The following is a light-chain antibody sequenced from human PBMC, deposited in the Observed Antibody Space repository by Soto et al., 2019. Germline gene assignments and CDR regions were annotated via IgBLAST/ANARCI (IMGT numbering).Light chain of an antibody. CDR1: QSVNDK. V-gene: IGKV3-15*01. CDR3: QQYNDWPPFT. Sequence: EVVMTQSPATLSVSPGERATLSCRASQSVNDKVAWFQQKPGQAPRLLIIGASTTATGVPARFSGSGSGTEFTLTISSLQSEDFAVYYCQQYNDWPPFTFGPGTKVDTK. CDR2: GAS. J-gene: IGKJ3*01.